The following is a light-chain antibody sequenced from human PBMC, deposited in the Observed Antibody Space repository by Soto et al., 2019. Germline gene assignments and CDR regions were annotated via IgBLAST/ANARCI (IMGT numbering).Light chain of an antibody. J-gene: IGKJ4*01. V-gene: IGKV3-11*01. CDR3: QQRSDWPLT. CDR1: QSVSSY. CDR2: DAS. Sequence: EIVLTQSPATLSLSPGERATLSCRTSQSVSSYLAWHQQKPGQAPRLLVYDASNRATGIPARFSGSGSGTDFTLTISSLEPEDSAIYYCQQRSDWPLTFSGGTKVEIK.